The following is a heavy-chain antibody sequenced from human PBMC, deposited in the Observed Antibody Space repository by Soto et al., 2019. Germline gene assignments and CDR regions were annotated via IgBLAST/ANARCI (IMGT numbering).Heavy chain of an antibody. Sequence: SETLSLTCAVSGGSISSGGYSWSWIRQPPGKGLEWIGYIYHSGSTYYNPSLKSRVTISVDTSRYHFSLKLNSVTAADTAVYYCALGAGGVFHSWGQGTLVTVSS. CDR1: GGSISSGGYS. CDR3: ALGAGGVFHS. J-gene: IGHJ4*02. CDR2: IYHSGST. V-gene: IGHV4-30-2*02. D-gene: IGHD6-13*01.